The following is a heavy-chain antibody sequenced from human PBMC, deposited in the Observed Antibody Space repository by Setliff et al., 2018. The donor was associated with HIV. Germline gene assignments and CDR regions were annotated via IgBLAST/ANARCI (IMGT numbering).Heavy chain of an antibody. CDR1: GGSTTGYY. J-gene: IGHJ4*02. Sequence: SETLSLTCTVSGGSTTGYYWSWIRQPPGKGLEWIGWIYYSGNTRYNPSLQSRVTLSVDTSKNQFSLTLTSVTAADTAVYYCARGGRSDGYHIASWGQGILVTVSS. V-gene: IGHV4-59*01. CDR2: IYYSGNT. D-gene: IGHD2-15*01. CDR3: ARGGRSDGYHIAS.